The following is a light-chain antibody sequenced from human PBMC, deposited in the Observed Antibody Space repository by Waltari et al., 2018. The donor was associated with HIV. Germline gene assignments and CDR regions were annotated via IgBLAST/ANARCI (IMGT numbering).Light chain of an antibody. CDR1: KLGHKF. CDR2: QDS. V-gene: IGLV3-1*01. CDR3: QAWGSSPV. J-gene: IGLJ2*01. Sequence: SYELTQPPSVSVSSGQTASITSPGNKLGHKFVCWYQQMPGQSPVVVMYQDSRRPSGIPERFSGSNSGNTATLTISGTQAMDEADYYCQAWGSSPVFGGGTKLTVL.